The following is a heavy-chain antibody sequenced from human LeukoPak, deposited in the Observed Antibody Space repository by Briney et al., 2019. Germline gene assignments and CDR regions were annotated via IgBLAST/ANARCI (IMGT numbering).Heavy chain of an antibody. D-gene: IGHD4-23*01. CDR1: GFAFSYYG. CDR3: VKKGGNNGRYDYFDY. V-gene: IGHV3-30*18. CDR2: VSSDETTK. J-gene: IGHJ4*02. Sequence: GGFLRLSCAASGFAFSYYGMQWVRQAPGKGLEWLAVVSSDETTKFYADSVKGQFTISRDNSKNTVYLQMDSLRTEDTAVYYCVKKGGNNGRYDYFDYWGQGTLVTVSS.